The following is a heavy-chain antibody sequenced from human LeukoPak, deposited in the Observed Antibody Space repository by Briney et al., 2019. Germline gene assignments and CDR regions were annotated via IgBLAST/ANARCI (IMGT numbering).Heavy chain of an antibody. J-gene: IGHJ4*02. D-gene: IGHD3-10*01. CDR2: IYYSGST. V-gene: IGHV4-31*03. CDR3: AREIQYGSGSYYKTYYSDY. Sequence: PSQTLSLTCTVSGGSISSGGYYWSWIRQHPGKGLEWIGYIYYSGSTYYNPSLKSRVTISVDTSKNQFSLKLSSVTAADTAVYYCAREIQYGSGSYYKTYYSDYWGQGTLVTVSS. CDR1: GGSISSGGYY.